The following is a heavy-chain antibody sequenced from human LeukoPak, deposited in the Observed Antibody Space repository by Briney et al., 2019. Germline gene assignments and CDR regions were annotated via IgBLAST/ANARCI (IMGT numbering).Heavy chain of an antibody. D-gene: IGHD4-17*01. J-gene: IGHJ4*02. CDR1: GGSFSGYY. CDR3: ARVRAYGDDY. V-gene: IGHV4-34*01. CDR2: INHSGST. Sequence: PSETLSLTCAVYGGSFSGYYWSWIRQPPGKGLEWIGEINHSGSTNYNPSLKSRVTISVDTPKNQFSLKLSSVTAADTAVYYCARVRAYGDDYWGQGTLVTVSS.